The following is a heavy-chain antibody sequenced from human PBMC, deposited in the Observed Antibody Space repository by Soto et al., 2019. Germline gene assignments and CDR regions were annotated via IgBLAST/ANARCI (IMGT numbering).Heavy chain of an antibody. CDR3: ARDNLPYYDERAYFDY. CDR1: GFTFSSYA. J-gene: IGHJ4*02. CDR2: ISYDGSNK. D-gene: IGHD3-22*01. Sequence: GGSLRLSCAASGFTFSSYAMHWVRQAPGKGLEWVAVISYDGSNKYYADSVKGRFTISRDNSKNTLYLQMNSLRAEDTAVYYCARDNLPYYDERAYFDYWGQGTLVTVSS. V-gene: IGHV3-30-3*01.